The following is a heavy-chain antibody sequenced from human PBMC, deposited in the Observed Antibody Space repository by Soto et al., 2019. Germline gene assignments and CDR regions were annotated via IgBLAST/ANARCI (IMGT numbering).Heavy chain of an antibody. J-gene: IGHJ6*02. CDR1: GFTFSSYS. V-gene: IGHV3-21*01. D-gene: IGHD3-10*01. Sequence: GGSLRLSCAASGFTFSSYSMNWVRQAPGKGLEWVSSISSSSSYIYYADSVKGRFTISRDNAKNSLYLQMNSLRAEDTAVYYYARDYRFGEFHYGMDVWGQGTTVTVSS. CDR3: ARDYRFGEFHYGMDV. CDR2: ISSSSSYI.